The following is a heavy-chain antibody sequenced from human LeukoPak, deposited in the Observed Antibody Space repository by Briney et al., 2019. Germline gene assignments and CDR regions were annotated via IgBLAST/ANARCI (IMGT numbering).Heavy chain of an antibody. D-gene: IGHD3-9*01. V-gene: IGHV1-18*01. J-gene: IGHJ4*02. CDR1: GYTFTSYG. Sequence: ASVKVSCKASGYTFTSYGISWVRQAPGQGLEWMGWISAYNGNTNYAQNLQGRVTMTTDTSTSTAYMELRSRRSDDAAVYYCAREIQDYDILTGFPSRKVYFDYWGQGTLVTVSS. CDR3: AREIQDYDILTGFPSRKVYFDY. CDR2: ISAYNGNT.